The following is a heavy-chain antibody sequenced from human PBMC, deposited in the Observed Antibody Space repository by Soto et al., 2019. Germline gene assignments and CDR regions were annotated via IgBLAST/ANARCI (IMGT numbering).Heavy chain of an antibody. CDR1: GFTFTSYE. CDR2: MNPNTGNT. J-gene: IGHJ5*02. Sequence: ASVKVSCKTSGFTFTSYEITWVRQAAGQGVEWMGWMNPNTGNTGYAQKLQGRVTLTRNTSISTAYMELSSLRFEDTAVYYCARPIQYYYDSSGQSAWFDPWGQGTLVTVSS. CDR3: ARPIQYYYDSSGQSAWFDP. V-gene: IGHV1-8*01. D-gene: IGHD3-22*01.